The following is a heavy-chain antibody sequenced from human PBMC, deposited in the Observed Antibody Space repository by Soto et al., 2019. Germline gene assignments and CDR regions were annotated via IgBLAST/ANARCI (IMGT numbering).Heavy chain of an antibody. J-gene: IGHJ6*02. CDR3: TKDTPMVPYGLDV. CDR1: GFTFSGSA. CDR2: IRSKADSYAT. V-gene: IGHV3-73*01. D-gene: IGHD5-18*01. Sequence: GGSLRLSCAASGFTFSGSAMHWVRQASGKGLEWVGRIRSKADSYATAYAASVKGRFTISRDDSKNSAYLQMNSLKVDDTAVYYCTKDTPMVPYGLDVWGQGTTVTVSS.